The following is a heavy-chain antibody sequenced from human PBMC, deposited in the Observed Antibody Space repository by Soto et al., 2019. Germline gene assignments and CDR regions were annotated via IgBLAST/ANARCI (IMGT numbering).Heavy chain of an antibody. CDR1: GFTFDDHG. Sequence: EVQLVESGGGVVRPGGSLRLSCAASGFTFDDHGMTWVRQAPGKGLEWVSGITWNGATTGYADSVKGRFTISRDNAKNSLYLQMNSLRVADTALYYCARDGGVVLAVDACYVWGQGTMVTVSS. J-gene: IGHJ3*01. CDR3: ARDGGVVLAVDACYV. CDR2: ITWNGATT. D-gene: IGHD6-19*01. V-gene: IGHV3-20*04.